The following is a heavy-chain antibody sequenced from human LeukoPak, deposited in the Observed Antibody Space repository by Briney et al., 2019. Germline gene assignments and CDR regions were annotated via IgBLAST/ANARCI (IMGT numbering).Heavy chain of an antibody. CDR2: IYYSGST. J-gene: IGHJ6*02. D-gene: IGHD2-8*01. CDR3: ARRGDCTNGVCTTASTAYGMDV. V-gene: IGHV4-39*01. CDR1: GGSFSGYY. Sequence: PSETLSLTCAVYGGSFSGYYWGWIRQPPGKGLEWIGSIYYSGSTYYNPSLKSRVTISVDTSKNQFSLKLSSVTAADTAVYYCARRGDCTNGVCTTASTAYGMDVWGQGTTVTVSS.